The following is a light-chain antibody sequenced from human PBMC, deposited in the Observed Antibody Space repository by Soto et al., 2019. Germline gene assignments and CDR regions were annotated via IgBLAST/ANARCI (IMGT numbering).Light chain of an antibody. CDR2: EVS. J-gene: IGLJ3*02. CDR1: SSDVGGYNY. V-gene: IGLV2-14*01. CDR3: SSYTGSSTTWV. Sequence: QSVLTQPASVSGSPGQSITISCTGTSSDVGGYNYVSWYQQHPGKAPKLIIYEVSHRPSGVSSRFSGSKSGNTASLTISGRQAEDEADYYCSSYTGSSTTWVFGGGTKLTVL.